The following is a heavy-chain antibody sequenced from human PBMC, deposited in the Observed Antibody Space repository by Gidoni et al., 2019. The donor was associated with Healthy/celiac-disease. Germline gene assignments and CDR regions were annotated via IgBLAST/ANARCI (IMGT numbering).Heavy chain of an antibody. D-gene: IGHD3-10*01. CDR2: IKQDGSEK. Sequence: EVQLVASGGGLVQPGGSLRLSCAASGFTFSSYWMSWVRQAPGKGLEWVANIKQDGSEKYYVDSVKGRFTISRDNAKNSLYLQMNSLRAEDTAVYYCERDGSITMVRGGIWGQGTLVTVSS. V-gene: IGHV3-7*04. CDR3: ERDGSITMVRGGI. J-gene: IGHJ4*02. CDR1: GFTFSSYW.